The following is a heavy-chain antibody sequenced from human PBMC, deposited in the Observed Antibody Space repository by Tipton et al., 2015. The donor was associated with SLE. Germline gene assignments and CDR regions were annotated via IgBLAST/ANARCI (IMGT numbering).Heavy chain of an antibody. CDR3: ARDGTGLDAFDI. D-gene: IGHD3/OR15-3a*01. V-gene: IGHV3-30*04. J-gene: IGHJ3*02. CDR1: GFTFSTYA. Sequence: SLRLSCAASGFTFSTYAMHWVRQAPGKGLEWVAVIWYDGSNKYYADSVKGRFTISRDNSKNTLYLQMNSLRGEDTAVYYCARDGTGLDAFDIWGQGTMVTVSS. CDR2: IWYDGSNK.